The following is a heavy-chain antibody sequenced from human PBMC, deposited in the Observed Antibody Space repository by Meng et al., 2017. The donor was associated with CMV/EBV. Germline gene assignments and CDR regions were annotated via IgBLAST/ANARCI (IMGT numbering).Heavy chain of an antibody. CDR2: IYHSGST. Sequence: SETLSLTCTVSGYSISSGYYWGWIRQPPGKGLEWIGSIYHSGSTYYNPSLKSRVTISVDTSKNQFSLKLSSVTAADTAVYYCAREWGGIVVVPAAMGIDYWGQGTLVTVS. CDR1: GYSISSGYY. V-gene: IGHV4-38-2*02. J-gene: IGHJ4*02. D-gene: IGHD2-2*01. CDR3: AREWGGIVVVPAAMGIDY.